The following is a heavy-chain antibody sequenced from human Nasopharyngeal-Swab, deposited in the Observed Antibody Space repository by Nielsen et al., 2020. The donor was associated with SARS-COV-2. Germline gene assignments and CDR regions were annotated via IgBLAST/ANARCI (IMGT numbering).Heavy chain of an antibody. CDR1: GGSISSYY. V-gene: IGHV4-59*13. D-gene: IGHD1-14*01. CDR2: IYYSGST. CDR3: SRGDVTVPPPSFDP. Sequence: SETLSLTCTVSGGSISSYYRSWIRQPPGKGLEWIGYIYYSGSTNYNPSFKNRLTISVNTSKNQFSLKLGSVTAADPAVYSCSRGDVTVPPPSFDPWGQGTLVTVSS. J-gene: IGHJ5*02.